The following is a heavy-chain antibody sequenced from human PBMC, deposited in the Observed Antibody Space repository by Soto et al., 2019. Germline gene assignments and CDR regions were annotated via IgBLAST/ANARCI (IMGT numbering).Heavy chain of an antibody. CDR2: ISYDGSNK. V-gene: IGHV3-30*18. CDR3: VKCMGGVVPGTIWYYYYGMDV. J-gene: IGHJ6*02. CDR1: GFTFSSYG. D-gene: IGHD2-2*01. Sequence: PGGSLRLSCAASGFTFSSYGMHWVRQAPGKGLEWVAVISYDGSNKYYADSVKGRFTISRDNSKNTLYLQMNSLRAEDTAVYYFVKCMGGVVPGTIWYYYYGMDVWGQGTTVTVSS.